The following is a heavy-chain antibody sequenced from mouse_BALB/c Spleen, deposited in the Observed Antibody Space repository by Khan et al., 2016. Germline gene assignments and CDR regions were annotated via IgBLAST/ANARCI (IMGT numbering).Heavy chain of an antibody. D-gene: IGHD1-1*01. Sequence: QVQLQQSGAELVRPGTSVKISCKASGYTFTNYWLGWVKQRPGHGLEWIGDIYPGGGYTNYNEKFKGKATLTADTSSSTAYMQLTSLTSEYSAVYFCARFYYGSSYWYVDVWGAGTTVTVSS. J-gene: IGHJ1*01. CDR3: ARFYYGSSYWYVDV. CDR2: IYPGGGYT. CDR1: GYTFTNYW. V-gene: IGHV1-63*02.